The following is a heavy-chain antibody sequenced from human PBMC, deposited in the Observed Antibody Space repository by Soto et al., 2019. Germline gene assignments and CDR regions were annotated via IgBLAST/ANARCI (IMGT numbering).Heavy chain of an antibody. Sequence: ASVEGSCKASGYTFTSYAMHLVRQAPGKRLEWMGWINAGNGNTKYSQKFQVGVTITKDTSATTAYMELSSLRSEDTAVYYCARDLGGWPDYWGQGTLVTVSS. J-gene: IGHJ4*02. V-gene: IGHV1-3*01. CDR2: INAGNGNT. D-gene: IGHD2-15*01. CDR3: ARDLGGWPDY. CDR1: GYTFTSYA.